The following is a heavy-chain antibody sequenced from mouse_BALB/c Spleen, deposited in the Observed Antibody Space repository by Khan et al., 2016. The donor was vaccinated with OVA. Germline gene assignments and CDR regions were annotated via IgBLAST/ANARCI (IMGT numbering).Heavy chain of an antibody. J-gene: IGHJ4*01. Sequence: QVQLQQSGAELARPGASVKVSCKASGYTFTSYTMHWVKQRPGQGLEWIGYINPSSGYTNYNQKFKDKATLTADKSSSTAYMQLSSLTSEDSAVYYCTRGTYYAMDSWGQGTQATVS. D-gene: IGHD3-3*01. V-gene: IGHV1-4*01. CDR1: GYTFTSYT. CDR3: TRGTYYAMDS. CDR2: INPSSGYT.